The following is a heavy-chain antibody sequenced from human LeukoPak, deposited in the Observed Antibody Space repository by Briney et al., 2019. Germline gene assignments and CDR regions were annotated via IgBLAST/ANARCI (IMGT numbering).Heavy chain of an antibody. CDR1: GFTFSSYA. CDR2: ISGSGGNT. CDR3: AIQYRLYAFDI. D-gene: IGHD2/OR15-2a*01. Sequence: GGCLRLSCVTSGFTFSSYAMSWVRQAPGKGLEWVSGISGSGGNTYYADSVKGRFTISRDNSKNTLYLQLNNLRAEDTAVYYCAIQYRLYAFDIWGQGTMVTVSS. J-gene: IGHJ3*02. V-gene: IGHV3-23*01.